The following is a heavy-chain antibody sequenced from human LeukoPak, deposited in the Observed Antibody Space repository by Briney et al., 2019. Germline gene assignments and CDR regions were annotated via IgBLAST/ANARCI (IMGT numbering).Heavy chain of an antibody. CDR1: GFTFSSYS. CDR2: ISSSSSYI. CDR3: ARGADCSSTSCYIDFDY. J-gene: IGHJ4*02. V-gene: IGHV3-21*01. D-gene: IGHD2-2*02. Sequence: GGSLRLSCAASGFTFSSYSMNWVRQAPGKGLEWVASISSSSSYIYYADSMKGRFIISRDNAKNSLYLQMNSLRAEDTAVYYCARGADCSSTSCYIDFDYWGQGTLVTVSS.